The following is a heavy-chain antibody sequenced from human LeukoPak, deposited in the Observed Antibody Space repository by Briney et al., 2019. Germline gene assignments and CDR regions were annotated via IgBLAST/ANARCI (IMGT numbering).Heavy chain of an antibody. Sequence: GGSLRLSCAASGFTFSSYWMNWARQAPGKGLEWVASINHNGNVNYYVDSVKGRFTISRDNAKNSLYLQMNSLRAEDTAVYYCARDLGGWYQFDYWGQGTLVTVSS. D-gene: IGHD6-19*01. CDR1: GFTFSSYW. J-gene: IGHJ4*02. CDR3: ARDLGGWYQFDY. V-gene: IGHV3-7*01. CDR2: INHNGNVN.